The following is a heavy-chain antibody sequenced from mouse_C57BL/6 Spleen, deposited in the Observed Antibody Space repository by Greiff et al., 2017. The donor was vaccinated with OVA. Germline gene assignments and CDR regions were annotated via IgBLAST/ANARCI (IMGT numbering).Heavy chain of an antibody. CDR2: ISDGGSYT. CDR3: ARGDYSSWFAY. Sequence: EVKFVESGGGLVKPGGSLKLSCAASGFTFSSYAMSWVRQTPEKRLEWVATISDGGSYTYYPDNVQGRFTISRDKAKNNLYLQMSHLKSEDTAMYYCARGDYSSWFAYWGQGTLVTVSA. CDR1: GFTFSSYA. J-gene: IGHJ3*01. V-gene: IGHV5-4*03. D-gene: IGHD2-5*01.